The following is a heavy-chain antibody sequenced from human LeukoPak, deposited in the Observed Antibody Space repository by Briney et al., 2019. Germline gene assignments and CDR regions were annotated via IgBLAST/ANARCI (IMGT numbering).Heavy chain of an antibody. CDR2: INHSGST. D-gene: IGHD1-26*01. J-gene: IGHJ4*02. Sequence: SGTLSLTCAVYGGSFSGYYWSWIRQPPGKGLEWIGEINHSGSTNYNPSLKSRVTISVDTSKNQFSLKLSSVTAADTAVYYCAGGPIVGATLSYWGQGTLVTVSS. CDR1: GGSFSGYY. CDR3: AGGPIVGATLSY. V-gene: IGHV4-34*01.